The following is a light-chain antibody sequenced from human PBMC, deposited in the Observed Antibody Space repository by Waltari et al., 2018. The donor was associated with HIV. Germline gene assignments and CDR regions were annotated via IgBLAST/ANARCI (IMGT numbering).Light chain of an antibody. V-gene: IGKV3-15*01. CDR1: QTIRSN. CDR3: QQYNNWPPIT. J-gene: IGKJ5*01. CDR2: DAS. Sequence: EILMTQSPATLSVSPGERATLSCRARQTIRSNLAWYQQKPGPAPRLLLYDASTRATGIPARFSGSGSGTEFTLTITSLQSEDFAVYYCQQYNNWPPITFGQGTRLEIK.